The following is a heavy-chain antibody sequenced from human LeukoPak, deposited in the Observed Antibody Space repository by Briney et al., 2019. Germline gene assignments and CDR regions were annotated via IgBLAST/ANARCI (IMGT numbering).Heavy chain of an antibody. J-gene: IGHJ3*02. V-gene: IGHV3-48*01. D-gene: IGHD5-12*01. Sequence: GGSRRLSCAASGFTFSSYSMNWVRQAPGKGLEWVSYISSSSSTIYYADSVKGRFTISRDNAKNSLYLQMNSLRAEDTAVYYCARGTPYSGYDKDAFDIWGQGTMVTVSS. CDR2: ISSSSSTI. CDR3: ARGTPYSGYDKDAFDI. CDR1: GFTFSSYS.